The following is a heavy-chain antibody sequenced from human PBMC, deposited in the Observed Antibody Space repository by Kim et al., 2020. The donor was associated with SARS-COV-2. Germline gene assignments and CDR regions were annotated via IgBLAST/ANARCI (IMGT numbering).Heavy chain of an antibody. Sequence: RGSLRLSCAASGFTFSSYGMHWVRQAPGKGLEWVAVIWYDGSNKYYADSVKGRFTISRDNSKNTLYLQMNSLRAEDTAVYYCARERDGYNKMTYFDYWGQGTLVTVSS. J-gene: IGHJ4*02. V-gene: IGHV3-33*01. CDR1: GFTFSSYG. D-gene: IGHD5-12*01. CDR3: ARERDGYNKMTYFDY. CDR2: IWYDGSNK.